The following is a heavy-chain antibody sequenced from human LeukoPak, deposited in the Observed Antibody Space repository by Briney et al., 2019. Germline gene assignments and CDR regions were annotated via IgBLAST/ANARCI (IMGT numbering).Heavy chain of an antibody. J-gene: IGHJ4*02. CDR1: GFTFSSYA. Sequence: GRSLRLSCAASGFTFSSYAMHWVRQAPGKGLEWVAVISYDGSNKYYADSVKGRFTISRDNSKNTLYLQMNSLRAEDTAVYYCARADYFDHWGQGTLVTVSS. V-gene: IGHV3-30-3*01. CDR3: ARADYFDH. CDR2: ISYDGSNK.